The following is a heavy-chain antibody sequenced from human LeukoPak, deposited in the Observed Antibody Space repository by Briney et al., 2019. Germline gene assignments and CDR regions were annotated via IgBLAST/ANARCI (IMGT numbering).Heavy chain of an antibody. CDR3: ARGVSEVLWFGELFTFYYYMDV. Sequence: PSETLSLTCTVSGGSISSSSYYWGWIRQPPGKGLEWIGSIYYSGSTYYNPSLKSRVTISVDTSKNQFSLKLSSVTAADTAVYYCARGVSEVLWFGELFTFYYYMDVWGKGTTVTVSS. CDR1: GGSISSSSYY. J-gene: IGHJ6*03. CDR2: IYYSGST. D-gene: IGHD3-10*01. V-gene: IGHV4-39*07.